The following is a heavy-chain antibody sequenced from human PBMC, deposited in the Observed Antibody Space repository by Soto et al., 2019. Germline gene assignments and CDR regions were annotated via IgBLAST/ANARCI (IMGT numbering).Heavy chain of an antibody. CDR2: IYPGDSDT. CDR1: GYSFTSYW. J-gene: IGHJ6*02. V-gene: IGHV5-51*01. CDR3: ARSGLKEEHSNYGIYSGMDG. D-gene: IGHD4-4*01. Sequence: GESLKISCEGSGYSFTSYWIAWVRQMPGKGLEWMGIIYPGDSDTRYSPSFQGQVTISADKSIRTVYLQWSSLKASDTAMYYCARSGLKEEHSNYGIYSGMDGSGQANTVTVS.